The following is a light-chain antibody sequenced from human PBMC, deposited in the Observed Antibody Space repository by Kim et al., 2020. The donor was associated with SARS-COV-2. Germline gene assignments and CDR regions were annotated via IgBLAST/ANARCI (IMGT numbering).Light chain of an antibody. Sequence: PGESATLSSSASHNVGISIAWYRQTPGQAPRLLIYDAAIRAAGIPDRFSGSGSGTDFALTIGSIAPEDFAVYYCQQRGNWAPALTFGGGTKVDIK. J-gene: IGKJ4*01. CDR2: DAA. V-gene: IGKV3-11*01. CDR3: QQRGNWAPALT. CDR1: HNVGIS.